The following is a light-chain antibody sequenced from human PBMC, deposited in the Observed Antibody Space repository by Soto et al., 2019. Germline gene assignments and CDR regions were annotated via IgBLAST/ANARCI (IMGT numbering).Light chain of an antibody. V-gene: IGKV3-15*01. CDR1: QSVNTN. Sequence: IVMTQSPATMSVSPGERATLSCRASQSVNTNLAWYQQKPGQAPRLLIYGASTRATGIPARFSGSGSGTEFTLNISSLRSEDFSVYFCQQYNNWPPRTFGQVTKADIK. CDR2: GAS. CDR3: QQYNNWPPRT. J-gene: IGKJ1*01.